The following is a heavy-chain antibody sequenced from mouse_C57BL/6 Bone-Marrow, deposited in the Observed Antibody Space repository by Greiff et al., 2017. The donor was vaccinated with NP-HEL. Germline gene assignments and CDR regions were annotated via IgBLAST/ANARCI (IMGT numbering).Heavy chain of an antibody. J-gene: IGHJ2*01. CDR1: GYTFTSYG. CDR2: IYIGNGYT. CDR3: ASRDYHDEGDYFDY. D-gene: IGHD1-1*01. V-gene: IGHV1-58*01. Sequence: EVHLVESGAELVRPGSSVKMSCKTSGYTFTSYGINWVKQRPGQGLEWIGYIYIGNGYTEYNEKFKGKAILTSDTSSSTAYMQLSSLTSEDSAIYFCASRDYHDEGDYFDYWGQGTTLTVSS.